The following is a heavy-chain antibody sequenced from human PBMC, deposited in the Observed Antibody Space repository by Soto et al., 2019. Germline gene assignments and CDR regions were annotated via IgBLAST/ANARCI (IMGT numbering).Heavy chain of an antibody. V-gene: IGHV1-18*01. J-gene: IGHJ4*02. Sequence: QVRLVQSGAEVRKPGASVKVSCTTSGYTFTSYGISWVRQAPGQGLEWMGWISANNANANYAEHLQGRLTMTTDTCMSTVYMELRSLTSDDTAVYYCARDATAGVRLTSDYWGQGTPVTVSS. CDR3: ARDATAGVRLTSDY. CDR1: GYTFTSYG. D-gene: IGHD6-13*01. CDR2: ISANNANA.